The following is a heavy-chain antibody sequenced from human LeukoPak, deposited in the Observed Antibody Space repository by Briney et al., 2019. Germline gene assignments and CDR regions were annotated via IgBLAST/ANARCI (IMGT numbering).Heavy chain of an antibody. CDR1: GYTFTSNY. CDR3: ASGNSLGYYYYMDV. Sequence: ASVKVSCKAFGYTFTSNYMHWVRQAPGQGPEWMGVISPSGGSTTYAQKFQGRVTITADKSTSTAYMELSSLRSEDTAVYYCASGNSLGYYYYMDVWGKGTTVTVSS. V-gene: IGHV1-46*01. CDR2: ISPSGGST. D-gene: IGHD3-16*01. J-gene: IGHJ6*03.